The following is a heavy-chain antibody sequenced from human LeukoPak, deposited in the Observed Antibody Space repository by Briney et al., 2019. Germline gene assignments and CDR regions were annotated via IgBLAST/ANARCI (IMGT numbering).Heavy chain of an antibody. D-gene: IGHD3-10*01. J-gene: IGHJ4*02. CDR3: ARGPYGSGSYY. CDR1: GGSISSGDYY. Sequence: SQPLSLTCTVSGGSISSGDYYWSWIRQPPGKGLEWIGYIYYSGTTYYNPSLKSRVTISVDTSKNQFSLKLTSVTAADTAVYFCARGPYGSGSYYWGQGTLVTVFS. CDR2: IYYSGTT. V-gene: IGHV4-30-4*01.